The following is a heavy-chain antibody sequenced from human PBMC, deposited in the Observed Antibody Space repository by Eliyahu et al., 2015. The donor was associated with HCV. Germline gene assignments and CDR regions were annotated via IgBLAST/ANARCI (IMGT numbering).Heavy chain of an antibody. CDR1: GGSSTPXY. J-gene: IGHJ5*02. Sequence: QVQLQXSGPGLVKPSETLSLTCTVXGGSSTPXYWSWXRQPPGKGLEWIGYIHFSGRTNSNPSLKSRVTIXVDTSKNQFSLILTSVTAADTAVYYCASGGGGIAVAGTGGWFDPWGQGTLVTVSS. V-gene: IGHV4-59*01. D-gene: IGHD6-19*01. CDR3: ASGGGGIAVAGTGGWFDP. CDR2: IHFSGRT.